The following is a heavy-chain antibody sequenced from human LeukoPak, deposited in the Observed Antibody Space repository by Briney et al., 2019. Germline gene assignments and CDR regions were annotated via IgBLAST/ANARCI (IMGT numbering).Heavy chain of an antibody. CDR3: ARVFWSGGSIRRDY. V-gene: IGHV1-18*01. Sequence: ASVKVSCKAPGYTFTSYGISWVRQAPGQGLEWMGWISAYNGNTNYAQKLQGRVTMTTDTSTSTAYMELRSLRSDDTAVYYCARVFWSGGSIRRDYWGQGTLVTVSS. CDR1: GYTFTSYG. J-gene: IGHJ4*02. D-gene: IGHD2-15*01. CDR2: ISAYNGNT.